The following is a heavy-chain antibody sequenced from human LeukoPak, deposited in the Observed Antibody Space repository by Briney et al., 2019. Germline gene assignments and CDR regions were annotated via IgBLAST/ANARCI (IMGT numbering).Heavy chain of an antibody. CDR1: GFTFSSYW. CDR3: ATNIVGPTLDY. CDR2: TNSDGSTT. D-gene: IGHD1-26*01. V-gene: IGHV3-74*01. J-gene: IGHJ4*02. Sequence: TGGSLRLSCAAPGFTFSSYWMHWVRQAPGKGLVWVSGTNSDGSTTAYADSVKGRFTISRDNAKNTLYLQMNSLRAEDTAVYYCATNIVGPTLDYWGQGTPVTVSS.